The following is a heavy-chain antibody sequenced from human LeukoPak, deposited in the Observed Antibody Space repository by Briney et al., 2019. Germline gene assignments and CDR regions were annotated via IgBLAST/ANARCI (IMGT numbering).Heavy chain of an antibody. V-gene: IGHV4-34*01. J-gene: IGHJ4*02. CDR1: GGSFSGYY. CDR3: ARGGYIGYSSSWYRGKADY. Sequence: SETLSLTCAVYGGSFSGYYWSWLRQPPGKGLEWIGEINHSGSTSYNPSLKSRVTISVDTSKNQFSLKLSSVTAADTAVYYCARGGYIGYSSSWYRGKADYWGQGTLVTVSS. D-gene: IGHD6-13*01. CDR2: INHSGST.